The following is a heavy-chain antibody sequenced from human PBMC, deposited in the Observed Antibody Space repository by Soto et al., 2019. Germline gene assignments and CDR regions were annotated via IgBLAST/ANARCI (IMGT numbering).Heavy chain of an antibody. V-gene: IGHV4-30-2*01. D-gene: IGHD2-15*01. CDR2: IYHSGST. CDR1: GGSISSGGYS. Sequence: QLQLQESGSGLVKPSQTLSLTCAVSGGSISSGGYSWSWIRQPPGKGLEWIGYIYHSGSTYYNPSRKGRVTMSVDRSKNQFSLKLSSGTAADTAVYYCAGGPAVAAEHWGQGTVVTDSS. J-gene: IGHJ4*02. CDR3: AGGPAVAAEH.